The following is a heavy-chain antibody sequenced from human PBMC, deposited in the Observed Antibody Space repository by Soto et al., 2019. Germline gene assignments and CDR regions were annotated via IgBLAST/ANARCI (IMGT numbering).Heavy chain of an antibody. Sequence: SETLSLTCAVSGGSISSSNWWSWVRQPPGKGLEWIGEIYHSGSTNYNPSLKSRVTISVDKSKNQFSLKLSSVTAADTAVYYCARVRGLAAQNSSSGMSFDIWGQGTMVTVSS. V-gene: IGHV4-4*02. D-gene: IGHD6-13*01. CDR1: GGSISSSNW. CDR3: ARVRGLAAQNSSSGMSFDI. CDR2: IYHSGST. J-gene: IGHJ3*02.